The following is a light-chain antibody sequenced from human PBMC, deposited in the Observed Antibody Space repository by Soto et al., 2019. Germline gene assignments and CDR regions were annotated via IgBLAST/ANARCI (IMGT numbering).Light chain of an antibody. J-gene: IGKJ1*01. V-gene: IGKV1-33*01. CDR3: QHYNSYSEA. Sequence: DIQMTQYTSSLSASVGDRVTITCQASQDISNYLNWYQQKPGNAPKLLIYDASNLETGVPSRFSGSGSGTDFTFTISSLQPEDIATYYCQHYNSYSEAFGQGTKVDIK. CDR2: DAS. CDR1: QDISNY.